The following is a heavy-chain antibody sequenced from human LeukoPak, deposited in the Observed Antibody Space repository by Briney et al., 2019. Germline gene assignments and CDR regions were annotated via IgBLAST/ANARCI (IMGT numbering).Heavy chain of an antibody. CDR3: ARGDGYNLDY. J-gene: IGHJ4*02. CDR1: GGSISSGSYY. CDR2: IYTSGST. V-gene: IGHV4-61*02. Sequence: SQTLSLTCTVAGGSISSGSYYWSWIRQPAGKGLEWIGRIYTSGSTNYNPSLKRRVTISVDTSKNQFSLNLSSVTAADTAVYYCARGDGYNLDYWGQGTLVTVSS. D-gene: IGHD5-24*01.